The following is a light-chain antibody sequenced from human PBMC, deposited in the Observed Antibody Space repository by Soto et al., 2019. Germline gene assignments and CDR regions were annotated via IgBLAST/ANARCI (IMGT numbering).Light chain of an antibody. Sequence: QSVLTQPPSVSGAPGQRVTTSCTGSSSNIGAGYDVHWYQQLPGTAPKLLIYGNSNRPSGVPDRFSGSKSGTSASLAITGLQAEDEADYYCQSYDSSLSVSHVFGTGTKVTVL. CDR1: SSNIGAGYD. V-gene: IGLV1-40*01. CDR3: QSYDSSLSVSHV. J-gene: IGLJ1*01. CDR2: GNS.